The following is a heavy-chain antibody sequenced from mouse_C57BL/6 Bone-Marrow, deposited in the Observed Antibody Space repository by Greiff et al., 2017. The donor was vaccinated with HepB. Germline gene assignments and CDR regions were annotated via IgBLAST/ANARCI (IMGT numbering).Heavy chain of an antibody. CDR3: AVYYDYDYYAMDY. CDR2: ISSGSSTI. V-gene: IGHV5-17*01. D-gene: IGHD2-4*01. Sequence: EVKLMESGGGLVKPGGSLKLSCAASGFTFSDYGMHWVRQAPEKGLEWVAYISSGSSTIYYADTVKGRFTLSRDNAKNTLFLQMTSLRSEDTAMYYCAVYYDYDYYAMDYWGQGTSVTVSS. CDR1: GFTFSDYG. J-gene: IGHJ4*01.